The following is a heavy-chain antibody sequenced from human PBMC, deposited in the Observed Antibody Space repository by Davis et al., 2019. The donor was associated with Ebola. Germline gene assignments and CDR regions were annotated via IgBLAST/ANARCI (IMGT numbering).Heavy chain of an antibody. CDR2: ISGSGGST. J-gene: IGHJ4*02. CDR1: GFTFSSYA. Sequence: PGGSLRLSCAASGFTFSSYAMSWVRQAPGKGLEWVSAISGSGGSTYYADSVKGRFTISRDNAKNSVSLQMNSLRAEDTAVYYCARGSSSSGFDNWGQGTLVTVSS. V-gene: IGHV3-23*01. D-gene: IGHD6-6*01. CDR3: ARGSSSSGFDN.